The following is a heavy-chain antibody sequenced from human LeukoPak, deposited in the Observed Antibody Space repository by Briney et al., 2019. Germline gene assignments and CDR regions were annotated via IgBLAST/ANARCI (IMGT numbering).Heavy chain of an antibody. J-gene: IGHJ6*02. V-gene: IGHV4-59*01. CDR2: IYYSGST. D-gene: IGHD3-3*01. CDR3: ARSGYYYYYYGMDV. CDR1: GGSISSYY. Sequence: SETLSFTCTVSGGSISSYYWSWIRQPPGKGLEWIGYIYYSGSTNYNPSLKSRVTISVDTSKNQFSLKLSSVTAADTAVYYCARSGYYYYYYGMDVWGQGTTVTVSS.